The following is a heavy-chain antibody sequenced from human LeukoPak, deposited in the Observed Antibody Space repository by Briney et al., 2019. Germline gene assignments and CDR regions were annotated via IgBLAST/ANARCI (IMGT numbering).Heavy chain of an antibody. CDR3: ARDRGSTTVVTLGWFDP. CDR1: GFTFSSYA. V-gene: IGHV3-30-3*01. CDR2: ISYDGSNK. D-gene: IGHD4-23*01. J-gene: IGHJ5*02. Sequence: LSGGSLRLSCAASGFTFSSYAMHWVRQAPGKGLEWVAVISYDGSNKYYANSVKGRFTISRDNSKDTLYLQMNSLRAEDTAVYYCARDRGSTTVVTLGWFDPWGQGTLVTVSS.